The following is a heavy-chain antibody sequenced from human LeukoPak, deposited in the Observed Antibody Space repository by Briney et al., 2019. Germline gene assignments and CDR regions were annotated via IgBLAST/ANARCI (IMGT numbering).Heavy chain of an antibody. J-gene: IGHJ4*02. CDR1: GFAFDDYG. V-gene: IGHV3-20*04. Sequence: PGGSLRLSCAASGFAFDDYGKSWVRQAPGKGLEWVSGINWNGGSIGYADSVKGRFTISRDNAKNSLYLQINSLRAEDTALYYCARADKDGYGFFGFDYWGQGTLVTVSS. CDR3: ARADKDGYGFFGFDY. CDR2: INWNGGSI. D-gene: IGHD5-18*01.